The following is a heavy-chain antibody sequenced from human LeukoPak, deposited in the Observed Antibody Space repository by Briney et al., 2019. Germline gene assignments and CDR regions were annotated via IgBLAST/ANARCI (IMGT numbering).Heavy chain of an antibody. V-gene: IGHV3-74*01. J-gene: IGHJ4*02. D-gene: IGHD1-26*01. CDR2: INSDGSST. CDR3: AKGGSYPIDY. Sequence: GGSLRLSCAASGNYWMHWVRQAPGKGLVWVSRINSDGSSTSYADSVKGRFTISRDNAKNTLYLQMNSLRAEDTAVYYCAKGGSYPIDYWGQGALVTVSS. CDR1: GNYW.